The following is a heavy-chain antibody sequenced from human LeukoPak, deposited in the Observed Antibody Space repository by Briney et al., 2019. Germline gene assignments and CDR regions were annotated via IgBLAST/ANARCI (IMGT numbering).Heavy chain of an antibody. CDR2: IYYSGST. CDR1: GGSISSTSYY. CDR3: ARLRRGYTYDYSLEFDS. J-gene: IGHJ4*02. Sequence: PSETLSLTCTVSGGSISSTSYYWGWIRQPPGKGLEWIGTIYYSGSTYYNPSLKSRLTISVDTSKNLFSLKLRSVTAADTSVYYCARLRRGYTYDYSLEFDSWGQGTLVTVSS. V-gene: IGHV4-39*01. D-gene: IGHD5-18*01.